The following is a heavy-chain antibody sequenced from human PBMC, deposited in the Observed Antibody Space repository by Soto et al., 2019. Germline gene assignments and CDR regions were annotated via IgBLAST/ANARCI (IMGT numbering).Heavy chain of an antibody. V-gene: IGHV4-31*03. Sequence: QVQLQESGPGLVTPSQTLSLTCTVSGGSISSGGYYWSWISQHPGKGLEWNGYIYYSGSTYYNPSLKSRVTISVDTSKNQFSLKLSSVTAADTAVYYCAGAVTVTNYYYYYGMDVWGQGTTVTVSS. J-gene: IGHJ6*02. CDR1: GGSISSGGYY. CDR3: AGAVTVTNYYYYYGMDV. D-gene: IGHD4-17*01. CDR2: IYYSGST.